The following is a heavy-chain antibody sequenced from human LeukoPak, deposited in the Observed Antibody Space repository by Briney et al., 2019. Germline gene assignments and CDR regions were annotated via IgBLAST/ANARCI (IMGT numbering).Heavy chain of an antibody. CDR1: GLTFSNAW. Sequence: GGSLRLSCAASGLTFSNAWMTWVRQAPGKGLEWIGRIKDKSDGGTTDYAAPVQGRFTISRDDSKSTLYLQMNSLKTEDTAVYYCTTARFYPWGQGTLVTVSS. CDR3: TTARFYP. V-gene: IGHV3-15*01. J-gene: IGHJ5*02. CDR2: IKDKSDGGTT.